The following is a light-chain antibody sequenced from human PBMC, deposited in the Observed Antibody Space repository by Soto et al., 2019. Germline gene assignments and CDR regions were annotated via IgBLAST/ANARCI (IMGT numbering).Light chain of an antibody. V-gene: IGLV3-1*01. CDR1: KLGNSY. J-gene: IGLJ1*01. CDR3: QAWDSSAYV. CDR2: QNN. Sequence: SYELTQPPSVSVSPGHTASITCSGDKLGNSYASWYQQKAGQSPVLVIYQNNKRPSGIPERFSGSNSGNTATLIISGTESMDEADYYCQAWDSSAYVFGTGTKLTVL.